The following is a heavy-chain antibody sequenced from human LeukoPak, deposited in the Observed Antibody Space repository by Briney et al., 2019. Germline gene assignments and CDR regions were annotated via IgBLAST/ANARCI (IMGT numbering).Heavy chain of an antibody. CDR3: ARDFPPFEVPHNYYDSSGYLGH. D-gene: IGHD3-22*01. CDR2: INPSGGRT. J-gene: IGHJ4*02. Sequence: ASVKVSSKASRYTFTSYYMHWVRQAPGQGLEWLVIINPSGGRTSYAQKFQGRVTMTRDTSTSTVYMELSSLRSEDTAVYYCARDFPPFEVPHNYYDSSGYLGHWGQGTLVNVSS. V-gene: IGHV1-46*01. CDR1: RYTFTSYY.